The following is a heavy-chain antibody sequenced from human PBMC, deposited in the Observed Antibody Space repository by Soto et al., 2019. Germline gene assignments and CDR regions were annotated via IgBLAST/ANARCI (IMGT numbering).Heavy chain of an antibody. CDR2: ISSSSSYI. V-gene: IGHV3-21*01. CDR3: AREGYGMDV. CDR1: GFTFSSYS. Sequence: EVQLVESGGGLVKPGGSLRLSCAASGFTFSSYSMNCVRQAPGKGLEWVASISSSSSYIYYADSVKGRFTISGDNAKNSLYLQMNGLRAEDTAVYYCAREGYGMDVWGQGTTVTVSS. J-gene: IGHJ6*02.